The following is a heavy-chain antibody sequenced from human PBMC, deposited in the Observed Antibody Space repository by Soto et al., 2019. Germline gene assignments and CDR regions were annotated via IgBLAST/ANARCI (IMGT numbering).Heavy chain of an antibody. J-gene: IGHJ6*02. Sequence: QEHLVQSGGGVVQPGGSLRLSCDASGFTFSIFGMHWVRQAPGKGLEWVAVLSYDGTYKYYADSVKGRFTISRDNSKNMLFLQMNSRRPDDTAVYYCAKDQAQYGSGYFDGMDVWGQGTAVTGSS. V-gene: IGHV3-30*18. CDR2: LSYDGTYK. CDR1: GFTFSIFG. CDR3: AKDQAQYGSGYFDGMDV. D-gene: IGHD3-10*01.